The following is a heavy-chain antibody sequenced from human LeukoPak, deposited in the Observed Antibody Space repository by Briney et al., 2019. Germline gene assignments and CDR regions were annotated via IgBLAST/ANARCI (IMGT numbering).Heavy chain of an antibody. V-gene: IGHV1-69*04. CDR1: GGTFSSYA. D-gene: IGHD3/OR15-3a*01. CDR3: ARDLVCTMNCKDS. Sequence: SVKVSCKASGGTFSSYAISWVRQAPGQGLEWMGRIIPYLGMALYAQRFKGRVTITADKSPSTAYMELSSLTSEDTAVYFCARDLVCTMNCKDSWGQGTLVTVSS. J-gene: IGHJ4*02. CDR2: IIPYLGMA.